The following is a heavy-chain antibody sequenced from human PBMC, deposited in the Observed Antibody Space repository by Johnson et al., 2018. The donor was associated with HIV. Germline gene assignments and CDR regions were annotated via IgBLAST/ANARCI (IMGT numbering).Heavy chain of an antibody. D-gene: IGHD3-22*01. Sequence: VQLVESGGAMVQPGGSLRLSCAASGFTFSSYAMSWVRQAPGKGLEWVSAISGSGGSTYYADSVKGRFTISRDNSKNTLYLQMNSLRADDTAVYYCAREGDYYDSSGYWAAFDIWGQGTMVTVSS. J-gene: IGHJ3*02. CDR3: AREGDYYDSSGYWAAFDI. CDR1: GFTFSSYA. V-gene: IGHV3-23*04. CDR2: ISGSGGST.